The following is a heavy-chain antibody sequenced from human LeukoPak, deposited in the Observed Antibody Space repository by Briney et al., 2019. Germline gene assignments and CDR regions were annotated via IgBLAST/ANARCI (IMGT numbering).Heavy chain of an antibody. CDR3: AKDWAYSGNYYYFDY. CDR2: IRYDGSNK. Sequence: GGSLRLSCAASGFTFRNYGMHWVRQAPGKGLEGVAFIRYDGSNKYYADSVKGRFTISRDNSKNTLYLQMSSQRAEDTAVYYCAKDWAYSGNYYYFDYWGQGTLVTVSS. V-gene: IGHV3-30*02. J-gene: IGHJ4*02. D-gene: IGHD1-26*01. CDR1: GFTFRNYG.